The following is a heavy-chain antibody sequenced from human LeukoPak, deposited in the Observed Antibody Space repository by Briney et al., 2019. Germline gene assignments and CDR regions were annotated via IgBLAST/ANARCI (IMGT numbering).Heavy chain of an antibody. CDR3: ARGGLDYFDS. J-gene: IGHJ4*02. D-gene: IGHD6-19*01. Sequence: PSETLSLTCTVSGGSISSSSYYWGWIRQPPGKGLEWIGSIYYSGSTYYNPSLKSRVTISVDTSKNQFSLKLSSVTAADTAVYYCARGGLDYFDSWGQGTLVTVSS. V-gene: IGHV4-39*01. CDR2: IYYSGST. CDR1: GGSISSSSYY.